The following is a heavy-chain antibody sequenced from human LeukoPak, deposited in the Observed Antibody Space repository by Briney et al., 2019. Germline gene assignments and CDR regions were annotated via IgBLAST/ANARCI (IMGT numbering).Heavy chain of an antibody. CDR2: IYYSGNT. J-gene: IGHJ4*02. V-gene: IGHV4-59*08. CDR1: GGSIIGDY. CDR3: AKQDPAAGSDY. D-gene: IGHD6-13*01. Sequence: SETLSLTCTVSGGSIIGDYWSWIRQPPGKGLEWIGYIYYSGNTNYNPALKSRVTISVDTSKNQFSLRLKSVTAADTAVYYCAKQDPAAGSDYWGQGTLVIVSS.